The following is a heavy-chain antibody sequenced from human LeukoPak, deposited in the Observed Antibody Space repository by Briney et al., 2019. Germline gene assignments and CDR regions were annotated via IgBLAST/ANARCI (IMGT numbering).Heavy chain of an antibody. D-gene: IGHD2-2*01. J-gene: IGHJ4*02. V-gene: IGHV4-59*01. CDR3: SSTYCSSSSCPHNFDH. CDR1: GGSISSYY. Sequence: SETLSLTRSVSGGSISSYYWSWIRQPPGKGLEWVWYIYYSGSTNYNPSLKSRVTISVDTSKNQFSLKPRSVSAADPAVYYCSSTYCSSSSCPHNFDHGGQGTLVTVS. CDR2: IYYSGST.